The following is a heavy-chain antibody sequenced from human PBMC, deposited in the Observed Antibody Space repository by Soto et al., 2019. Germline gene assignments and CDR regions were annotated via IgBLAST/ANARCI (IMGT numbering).Heavy chain of an antibody. V-gene: IGHV4-4*02. CDR1: GGSITSSNW. Sequence: SETLSLTCAVSGGSITSSNWWSWVRQPPGKGLEWVGDISHGGNTNYNPSLRSRATISLDKSRNQFSLMLNSVTSADTAVYYCARVLTLAALGHSYYFVRDGWGRGSTVT. CDR3: ARVLTLAALGHSYYFVRDG. D-gene: IGHD7-27*01. J-gene: IGHJ6*02. CDR2: ISHGGNT.